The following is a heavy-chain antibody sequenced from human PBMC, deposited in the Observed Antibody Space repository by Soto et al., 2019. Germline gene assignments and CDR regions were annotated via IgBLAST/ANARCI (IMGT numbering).Heavy chain of an antibody. CDR3: ARAREKGVAARDFDY. J-gene: IGHJ4*02. Sequence: SETLSLTCTVSGGSISSGGYYWSWIRQHPGKGLEWIGYIYYSGSTYYNPSLKSRVTISVDTSKNQFSLKLSSVTAADTAVYYCARAREKGVAARDFDYWGQGTLVTVSS. CDR1: GGSISSGGYY. D-gene: IGHD6-6*01. V-gene: IGHV4-31*03. CDR2: IYYSGST.